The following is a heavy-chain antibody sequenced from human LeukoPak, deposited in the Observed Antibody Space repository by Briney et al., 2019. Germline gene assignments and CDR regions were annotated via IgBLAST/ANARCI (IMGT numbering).Heavy chain of an antibody. D-gene: IGHD1-26*01. CDR1: GDSISSYY. CDR3: ARDGDLGATDY. V-gene: IGHV4-59*01. CDR2: IYYSGST. J-gene: IGHJ4*02. Sequence: SETLSLTCTVSGDSISSYYWSWIRQPPGKGLEWIGYIYYSGSTNYNPSLKSRVTISVDTSKNQFSLKLSSVTAADTAVYYCARDGDLGATDYWGQGTLVTVSS.